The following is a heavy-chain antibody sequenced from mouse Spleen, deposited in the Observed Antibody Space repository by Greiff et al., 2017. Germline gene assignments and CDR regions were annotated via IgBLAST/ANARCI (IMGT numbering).Heavy chain of an antibody. Sequence: VQLKQSGPELVKPGASVKMSCKASGYTFTSYVMHWVKQKPGQGLEWIGYINPYNDGTKYNEKFKGKATLTSDKSSSTAYMELSSLTSEDSAVYYCASSLSGGYFDYWGQGTTLTVSS. CDR3: ASSLSGGYFDY. CDR1: GYTFTSYV. CDR2: INPYNDGT. J-gene: IGHJ2*01. V-gene: IGHV1-14*01. D-gene: IGHD4-1*01.